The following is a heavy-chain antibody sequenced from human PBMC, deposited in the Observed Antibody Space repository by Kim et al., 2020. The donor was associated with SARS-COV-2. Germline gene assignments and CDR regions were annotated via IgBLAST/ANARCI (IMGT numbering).Heavy chain of an antibody. Sequence: SETLSLTCTVSGGSISSSGYYWGWIRQPPGKGLEWIGSVYYTGSTYYNPSLKSRVTISVDTSKNQFSLKLSSVTAADTAVYYCARHFRGTSMRFLGLFRFDYWGQGTLVTVSS. CDR1: GGSISSSGYY. CDR3: ARHFRGTSMRFLGLFRFDY. V-gene: IGHV4-39*01. J-gene: IGHJ4*02. D-gene: IGHD2-2*01. CDR2: VYYTGST.